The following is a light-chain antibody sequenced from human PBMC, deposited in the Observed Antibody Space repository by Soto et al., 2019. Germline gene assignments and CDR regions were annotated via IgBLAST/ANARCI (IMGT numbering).Light chain of an antibody. Sequence: QAASVSGSPGQSITISCTGTSSDVGGYNYVSWYQQHPGKAPKLMIYEVSNRPSGVSNRFSGSKSGNTASLTISGLQAEDEADYYCSSYTSSSAYVFGTGTKVTVL. CDR2: EVS. CDR1: SSDVGGYNY. V-gene: IGLV2-14*01. J-gene: IGLJ1*01. CDR3: SSYTSSSAYV.